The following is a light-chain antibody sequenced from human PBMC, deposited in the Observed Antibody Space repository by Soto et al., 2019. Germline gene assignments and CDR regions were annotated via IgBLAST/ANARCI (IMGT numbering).Light chain of an antibody. CDR3: CSYAGNYTYV. V-gene: IGLV2-11*01. J-gene: IGLJ1*01. CDR1: SSDVGGYNY. CDR2: DVS. Sequence: QSALTQPRSVSGSPGQSVTISCSGTSSDVGGYNYVSWYQQHSGKAPKLMIFDVSQRPSGVPDRFSGSKSGNTASLTISGLQAEDEADYYCCSYAGNYTYVFGTGTKVTVL.